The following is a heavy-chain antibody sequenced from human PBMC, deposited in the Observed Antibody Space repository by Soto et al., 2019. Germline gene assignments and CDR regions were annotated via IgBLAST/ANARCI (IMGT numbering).Heavy chain of an antibody. CDR3: ARWSDNKVVDP. CDR1: GFTFRSHG. V-gene: IGHV3-33*01. D-gene: IGHD1-1*01. Sequence: QVQLVESGGGVVQPGRSLRLSCEASGFTFRSHGMHWVRQAPGKGLEWLAVIWSDGSEKYYADSVKGRFTISRDNSKNTLYLQMNRLTVEDTAVYYCARWSDNKVVDPWGQGTVVTVS. CDR2: IWSDGSEK. J-gene: IGHJ5*02.